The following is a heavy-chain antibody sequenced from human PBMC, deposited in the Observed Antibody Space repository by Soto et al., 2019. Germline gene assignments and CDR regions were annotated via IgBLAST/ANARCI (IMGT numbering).Heavy chain of an antibody. CDR2: IYYSGST. CDR1: GGSVSSGSYY. CDR3: ARHSGYDYSRYFDL. V-gene: IGHV4-61*01. Sequence: QVQLQESGPGLVKPSETLSLTCTVSGGSVSSGSYYWSWIRQPPGKGLEWIGYIYYSGSTNYNPSLQSRVTISVDTSKNQFSLKLSSVTAADTSVYYWARHSGYDYSRYFDLWGRGTLVTVSS. J-gene: IGHJ2*01. D-gene: IGHD5-12*01.